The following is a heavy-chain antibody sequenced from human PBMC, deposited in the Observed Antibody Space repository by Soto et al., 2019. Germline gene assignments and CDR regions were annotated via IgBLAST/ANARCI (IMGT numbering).Heavy chain of an antibody. CDR1: GDSVSSNSAA. J-gene: IGHJ5*02. CDR3: ARDDGPRTTRRFDA. CDR2: TYYYRSKWYI. V-gene: IGHV6-1*01. D-gene: IGHD1-1*01. Sequence: PSQTLSLTCAISGDSVSSNSAAWNWIRQSPSRGLEWLGRTYYYRSKWYIDYAVSVKSRISINADTSKNQVSLQLNAVTPDDTAVYYCARDDGPRTTRRFDAWGQGILVTVSS.